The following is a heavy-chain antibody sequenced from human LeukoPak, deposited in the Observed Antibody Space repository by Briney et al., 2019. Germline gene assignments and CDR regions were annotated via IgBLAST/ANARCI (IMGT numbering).Heavy chain of an antibody. CDR2: IIPIFGTA. V-gene: IGHV1-69*01. D-gene: IGHD3-3*01. CDR1: GGTFSSYA. CDR3: ARDRITIFGVGYQYFDY. J-gene: IGHJ4*02. Sequence: SVKVSCKASGGTFSSYAISWVRQAPGQGLEWMGGIIPIFGTANYAQKFQGRVTITADESTSTAYMELSSLRSEDTAVYYCARDRITIFGVGYQYFDYWGQGTWSPSPQ.